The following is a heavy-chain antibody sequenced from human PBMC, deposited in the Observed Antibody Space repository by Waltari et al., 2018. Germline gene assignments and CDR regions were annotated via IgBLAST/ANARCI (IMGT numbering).Heavy chain of an antibody. Sequence: QVQLVESGGGVVQPGRSLRLSCAASGFTFSSYAMHWVRQAPGKGLGWVAVISYDGSNKYYADSVKGRFTISRDNSKNTLYLQMNSLRAEDTAVYYCARGGGSGSYYLHYYYYGMDVWGQGTTVTVSS. CDR3: ARGGGSGSYYLHYYYYGMDV. CDR2: ISYDGSNK. D-gene: IGHD3-10*01. V-gene: IGHV3-30*01. J-gene: IGHJ6*02. CDR1: GFTFSSYA.